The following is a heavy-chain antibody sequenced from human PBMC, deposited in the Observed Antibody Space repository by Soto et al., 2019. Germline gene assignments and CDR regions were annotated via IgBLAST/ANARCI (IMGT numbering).Heavy chain of an antibody. J-gene: IGHJ4*02. CDR3: ARGRPVADSTFDY. D-gene: IGHD6-19*01. CDR1: GGTFSSYA. CDR2: LIPIFGTA. V-gene: IGHV1-69*01. Sequence: QVQLVQSGAEVKKPGSSVKVSCKASGGTFSSYAISWVRQAPGQGLEWMGGLIPIFGTANYEQKFQGRVTITADEYKSTAYMELSSLRSEDTAVYSCARGRPVADSTFDYWGQGTLVTVSS.